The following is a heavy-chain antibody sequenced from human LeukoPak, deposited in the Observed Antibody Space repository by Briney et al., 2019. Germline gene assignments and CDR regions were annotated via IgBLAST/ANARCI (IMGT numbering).Heavy chain of an antibody. CDR2: IYPGDSDT. D-gene: IGHD3-22*01. J-gene: IGHJ4*02. CDR1: GYSFTSYW. Sequence: GESLKISCKGSGYSFTSYWIGWVRQMPGKGLEWMGIIYPGDSDTRYSPSFQGHVTISADTSLSTAYLQWSSLKASDTAMYYCARLYDSSGSDYFDYWGQGTLVTVSS. V-gene: IGHV5-51*01. CDR3: ARLYDSSGSDYFDY.